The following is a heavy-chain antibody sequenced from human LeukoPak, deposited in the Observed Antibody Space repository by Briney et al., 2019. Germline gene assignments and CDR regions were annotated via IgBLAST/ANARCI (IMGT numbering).Heavy chain of an antibody. J-gene: IGHJ4*02. CDR3: ARGAVAGTGFDY. CDR1: GFTFDDYA. D-gene: IGHD6-19*01. CDR2: ISSSSSYI. Sequence: GRSLRLSCAASGFTFDDYAMHWVRQAPGKGLEWVSSISSSSSYIYYADSVKGRFTISRDNAKNSLYLQMNSLRAEDTAVYYCARGAVAGTGFDYWGQGTLVTVSS. V-gene: IGHV3-21*01.